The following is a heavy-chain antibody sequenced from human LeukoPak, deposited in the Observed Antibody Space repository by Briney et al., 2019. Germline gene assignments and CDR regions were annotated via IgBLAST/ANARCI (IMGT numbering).Heavy chain of an antibody. D-gene: IGHD5-18*01. CDR2: ISASGGTT. Sequence: PGGSLRLSCAASGFTFTSSAMSWVRQAPGKGLEWVSVISASGGTTYYANFVKGRFTISRDKSKNTLYLQMNSLRVEDTAVYYCARGYTYAYYFDYWGQGTLVTVSS. V-gene: IGHV3-23*01. CDR1: GFTFTSSA. CDR3: ARGYTYAYYFDY. J-gene: IGHJ4*02.